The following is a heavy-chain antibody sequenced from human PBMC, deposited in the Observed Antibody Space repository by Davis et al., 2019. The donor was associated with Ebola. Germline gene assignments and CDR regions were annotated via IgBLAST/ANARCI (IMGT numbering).Heavy chain of an antibody. CDR3: AKDGAQLVPYFQH. J-gene: IGHJ1*01. V-gene: IGHV3-30*18. CDR2: ISYDGSNK. D-gene: IGHD6-13*01. CDR1: GFIFSNYG. Sequence: GGSLRLSCAASGFIFSNYGMHWVRQAPGKGLEWVAVISYDGSNKYYADSVKGRFTISRDNSKNTLYLQMNSLRAEDTAVYYCAKDGAQLVPYFQHWGQGTLVTVSS.